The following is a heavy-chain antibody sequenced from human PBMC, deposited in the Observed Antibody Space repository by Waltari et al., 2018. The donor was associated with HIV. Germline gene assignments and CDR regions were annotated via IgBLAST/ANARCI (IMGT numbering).Heavy chain of an antibody. CDR3: ARDKYGGHWFDP. CDR2: IYYSGYT. J-gene: IGHJ5*02. Sequence: QVQLQESGPGLVKPSQTLSLSCPVSGASISRVDYYWSWIRQHPGKGLEWIGYIYYSGYTHYSPSLQSRVTISVDTSKNHFSLNLSSVTAADTAVYYCARDKYGGHWFDPWGQGTLVTVSS. CDR1: GASISRVDYY. D-gene: IGHD4-17*01. V-gene: IGHV4-31*03.